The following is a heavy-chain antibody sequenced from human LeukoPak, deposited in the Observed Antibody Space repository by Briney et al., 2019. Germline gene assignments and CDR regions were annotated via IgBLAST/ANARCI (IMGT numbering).Heavy chain of an antibody. CDR1: GFTFSSYW. J-gene: IGHJ4*02. V-gene: IGHV3-74*01. Sequence: GGSLRLSCAASGFTFSSYWMHWVRQVPGKGLVWVSRINSDGSTTSYADSVKGRFTISRDNAKNTLYLQMNSLTAEDTAVYYCARESFAARWDWGQGTLVTVSS. CDR3: ARESFAARWD. CDR2: INSDGSTT. D-gene: IGHD6-6*01.